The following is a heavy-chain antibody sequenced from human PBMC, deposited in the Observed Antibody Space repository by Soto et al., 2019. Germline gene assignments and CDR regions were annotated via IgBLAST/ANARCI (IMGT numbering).Heavy chain of an antibody. V-gene: IGHV4-59*01. CDR1: GGSISSYY. CDR3: ARGKRMGVGELDYYYYYGMDV. Sequence: SETLSLTCTVSGGSISSYYWSWIRQPPGKGLEWIGYIYYSGSTNYNPSLKSRVTISVDTSKNQFSLKLSSVTAADTAVYYCARGKRMGVGELDYYYYYGMDVWGQGTTVTVSS. CDR2: IYYSGST. J-gene: IGHJ6*02. D-gene: IGHD3-10*01.